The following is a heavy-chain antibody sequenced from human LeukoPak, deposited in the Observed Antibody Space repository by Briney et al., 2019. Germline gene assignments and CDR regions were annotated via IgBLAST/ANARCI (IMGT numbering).Heavy chain of an antibody. CDR3: ARGPFSDFWSGYYTRRSGAFDI. J-gene: IGHJ3*02. Sequence: SETLSLTCAVYGGSFSGYYWGWIRQPPGKGLEWIGEINHSGSTNYNPSLKSRVTISVDTSKNQFSLKLSSVTAADTAVYYCARGPFSDFWSGYYTRRSGAFDIWGQGTMVTVSS. V-gene: IGHV4-34*01. D-gene: IGHD3-3*01. CDR2: INHSGST. CDR1: GGSFSGYY.